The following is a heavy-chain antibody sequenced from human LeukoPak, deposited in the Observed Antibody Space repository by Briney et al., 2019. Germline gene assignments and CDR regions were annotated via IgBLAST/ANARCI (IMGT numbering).Heavy chain of an antibody. CDR2: TYYRSKWYN. D-gene: IGHD2-2*01. Sequence: SQTLSLTCAISGDSVSSNSAAWNWIRQSPSRGLEWLGRTYYRSKWYNDYAVSVKSRITINPDTSKNQFSLQLNSVTPEDTAVYYCARALGGYCSSTSCYAFDYWGQGTLVTVSS. V-gene: IGHV6-1*01. J-gene: IGHJ4*02. CDR1: GDSVSSNSAA. CDR3: ARALGGYCSSTSCYAFDY.